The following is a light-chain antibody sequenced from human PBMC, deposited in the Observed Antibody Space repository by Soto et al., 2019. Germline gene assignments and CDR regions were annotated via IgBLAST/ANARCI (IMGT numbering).Light chain of an antibody. V-gene: IGKV1-5*03. Sequence: DIQMTQSPSTLSASVGDRITITCRASQSVTTWLAWYQQRPGEAPNLLIYKASTLESGVPSRFSGCGFGTEVSLTISSLQPDDLAPFYCQQYNTYPRMFGQGTRVEIK. J-gene: IGKJ1*01. CDR2: KAS. CDR1: QSVTTW. CDR3: QQYNTYPRM.